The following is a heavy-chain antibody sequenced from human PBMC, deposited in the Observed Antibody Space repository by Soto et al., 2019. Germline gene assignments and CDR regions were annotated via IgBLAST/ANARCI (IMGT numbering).Heavy chain of an antibody. V-gene: IGHV3-64D*06. Sequence: GGSLRLSCSASGFTFSMFSMHWVRQAPGKGLEYVSGISSNGDSTYYADSVKGRFTISRDNSKNTLYLQMSSLRAVDTAVYYCVHPRSTVQIPPTWGQGTLVTVPQ. CDR2: ISSNGDST. D-gene: IGHD4-17*01. J-gene: IGHJ5*02. CDR3: VHPRSTVQIPPT. CDR1: GFTFSMFS.